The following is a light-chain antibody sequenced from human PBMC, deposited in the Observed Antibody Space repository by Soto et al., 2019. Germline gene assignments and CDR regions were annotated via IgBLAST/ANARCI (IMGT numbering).Light chain of an antibody. Sequence: QSALTQPASVSGSPGQSITISCSGFSSDVGDYNYVSWYQQHAGKVPKLIIYEATNRPLGVSSRFSGSKSGYTASLTISGLQTDDEADYYCSSYTSSIRIFGGGTKVTVL. CDR1: SSDVGDYNY. V-gene: IGLV2-14*01. J-gene: IGLJ2*01. CDR2: EAT. CDR3: SSYTSSIRI.